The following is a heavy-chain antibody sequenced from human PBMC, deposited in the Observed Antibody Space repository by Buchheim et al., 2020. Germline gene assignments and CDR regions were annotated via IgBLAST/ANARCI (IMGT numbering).Heavy chain of an antibody. V-gene: IGHV3-48*02. D-gene: IGHD2-2*01. Sequence: EVQLLESGGGLVQPGGSLRLSCAASGFTFSSYSMNWVRQAPGKGLEWVSYISSSSSTIYYADSVKGRFTISRENDKNSMYLQMNSLRDEDTAVYYCARVPAATYYYYYYMDVWGKGTT. CDR3: ARVPAATYYYYYYMDV. CDR1: GFTFSSYS. J-gene: IGHJ6*03. CDR2: ISSSSSTI.